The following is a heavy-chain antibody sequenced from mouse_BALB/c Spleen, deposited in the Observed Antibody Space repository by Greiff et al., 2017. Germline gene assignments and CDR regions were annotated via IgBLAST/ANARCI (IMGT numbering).Heavy chain of an antibody. CDR2: ISSGGSYT. J-gene: IGHJ2*01. V-gene: IGHV5-6-4*01. Sequence: DVKLVESGGGLVKPGGSLKLSCAASGFTFSSYTMSWVRQTPEKRLEWVATISSGGSYTYYPDSVKGRFTISRDNAKNTLYLQMSSLKSEDTAMYYCTREGSGLLSYFDYWGQGTTLTVSS. D-gene: IGHD1-1*02. CDR1: GFTFSSYT. CDR3: TREGSGLLSYFDY.